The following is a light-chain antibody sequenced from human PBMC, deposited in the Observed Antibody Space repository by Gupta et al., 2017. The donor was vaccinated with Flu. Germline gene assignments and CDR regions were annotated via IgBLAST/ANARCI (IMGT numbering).Light chain of an antibody. CDR2: EAS. CDR1: QTINIW. CDR3: QHDITFPHT. J-gene: IGKJ4*01. Sequence: DIQMTQSPSTLSASVGDRVTITCRASQTINIWLAWYQQKPGQAPKLLIYEASTLETGVPSRFSGSGSGTQFTLTISSLQPDDFATYYCQHDITFPHTFGGGTKVEI. V-gene: IGKV1-5*03.